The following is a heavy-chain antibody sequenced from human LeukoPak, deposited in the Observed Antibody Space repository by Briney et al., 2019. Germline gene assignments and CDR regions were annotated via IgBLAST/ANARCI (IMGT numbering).Heavy chain of an antibody. J-gene: IGHJ4*02. CDR1: GFTFSSYA. CDR3: AKSCDSSGWYDYIDY. Sequence: PGGSLRLSCAATGFTFSSYAMSWVRQAPGKGLEWVSAISGSGGSTYYADSVKGRFTISRDNSKNTLYLQMNSLRAEDTAVYYCAKSCDSSGWYDYIDYWGQGTLVTVSS. V-gene: IGHV3-23*01. D-gene: IGHD6-19*01. CDR2: ISGSGGST.